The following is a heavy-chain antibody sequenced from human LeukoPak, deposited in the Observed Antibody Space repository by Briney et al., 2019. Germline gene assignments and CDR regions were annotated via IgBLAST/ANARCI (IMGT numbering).Heavy chain of an antibody. D-gene: IGHD3-22*01. CDR2: INPNSGGA. Sequence: ASVKVSCKASGYTFIGYYIHWVRQAPGQGLEWMGWINPNSGGANYAQMFQGRATMTRDTSISTTYMELSSLRSDDTAVYYCASSPLIENPFDYWGQGTLVTVSP. CDR3: ASSPLIENPFDY. J-gene: IGHJ4*02. V-gene: IGHV1-2*02. CDR1: GYTFIGYY.